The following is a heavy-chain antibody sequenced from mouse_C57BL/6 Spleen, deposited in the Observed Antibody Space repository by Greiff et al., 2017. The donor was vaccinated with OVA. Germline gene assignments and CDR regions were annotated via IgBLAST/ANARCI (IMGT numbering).Heavy chain of an antibody. J-gene: IGHJ2*01. Sequence: VQLQESGAELVRPGASVTLSCKASGYTFTDYEMHWVKQTPVHGLEWIGAIDPETGGTAYNQKFKGKAILTADKSSSTAYMELRSLTSEDSAVYYCTRRSSSYVGGGYFDYWGQGTTLTVSS. D-gene: IGHD1-1*01. CDR1: GYTFTDYE. CDR3: TRRSSSYVGGGYFDY. V-gene: IGHV1-15*01. CDR2: IDPETGGT.